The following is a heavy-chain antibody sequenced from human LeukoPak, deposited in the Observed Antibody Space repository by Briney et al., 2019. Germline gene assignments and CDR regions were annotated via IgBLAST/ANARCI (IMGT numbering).Heavy chain of an antibody. D-gene: IGHD4-17*01. V-gene: IGHV4-59*01. CDR1: GASFSGYY. J-gene: IGHJ5*02. CDR3: ASSTVTTFWFDP. CDR2: IYYSGST. Sequence: SETLSLTCAVSGASFSGYYWSWIRQPPGKGLEWIGYIYYSGSTNYNPSLKSRVTISVDTSKNQFSLKLSSVTAADTAVYYCASSTVTTFWFDPWGQGTLVTVSS.